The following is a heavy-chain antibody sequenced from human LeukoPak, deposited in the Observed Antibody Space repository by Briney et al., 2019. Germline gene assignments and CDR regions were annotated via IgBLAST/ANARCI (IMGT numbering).Heavy chain of an antibody. D-gene: IGHD2-2*01. CDR1: GFTFSSYS. J-gene: IGHJ4*02. V-gene: IGHV3-21*01. Sequence: GSLRLSCAGSGFTFSSYSMNWVRQAPGKGLEWVSAIDPSSTYIYYADSVKGRFTISRDNAENSLYLQMNSLRVEDTAVYYCARAPTVLVGYCSSSSCQADYWGQGTLVTVSS. CDR2: IDPSSTYI. CDR3: ARAPTVLVGYCSSSSCQADY.